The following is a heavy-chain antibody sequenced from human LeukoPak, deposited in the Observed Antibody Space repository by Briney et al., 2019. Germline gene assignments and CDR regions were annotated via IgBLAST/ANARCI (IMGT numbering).Heavy chain of an antibody. CDR1: GGTFNSYT. Sequence: GASVKVSCKASGGTFNSYTISWVRQAPGQGLEWMGRIIPKLDIIDYAQRFQGKITITADKSTSTAYMEMSSLTSEDTAIYYCARDRSGNYGTLLNYWGQGTLVTASS. D-gene: IGHD3-10*01. J-gene: IGHJ4*02. V-gene: IGHV1-69*04. CDR2: IIPKLDII. CDR3: ARDRSGNYGTLLNY.